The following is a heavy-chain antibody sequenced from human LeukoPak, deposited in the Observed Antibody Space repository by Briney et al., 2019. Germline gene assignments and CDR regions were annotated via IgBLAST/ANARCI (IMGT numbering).Heavy chain of an antibody. J-gene: IGHJ4*02. CDR1: GGSISSYN. CDR3: ARRRVAYFDY. Sequence: PSETLSLTCAVSGGSISSYNWSWIRQPPGKGLEWVGYIYYSGSTNYNPSLQSRVTVSAATTKNKFLLKLGSVTAADTAVYYCARRRVAYFDYWGRGTLVTVSS. D-gene: IGHD2-15*01. V-gene: IGHV4-59*12. CDR2: IYYSGST.